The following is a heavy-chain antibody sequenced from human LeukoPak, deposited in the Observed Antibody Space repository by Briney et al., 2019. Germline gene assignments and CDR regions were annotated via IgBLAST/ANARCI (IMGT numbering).Heavy chain of an antibody. Sequence: SGGSLRLSCAASGFTLSSYAMHWVRQAPGKGLEWVAVISYDGSNKYYADSVKGRFTISRDNSKNTLYLQMNSLRAEDTAVYYCARAYYDSSGYYYGYWGQGTLVTVSS. D-gene: IGHD3-22*01. J-gene: IGHJ4*02. V-gene: IGHV3-30-3*01. CDR2: ISYDGSNK. CDR3: ARAYYDSSGYYYGY. CDR1: GFTLSSYA.